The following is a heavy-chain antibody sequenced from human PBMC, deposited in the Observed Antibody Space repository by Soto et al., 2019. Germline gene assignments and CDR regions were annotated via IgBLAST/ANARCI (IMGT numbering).Heavy chain of an antibody. Sequence: EVQLVESGGGLVKPGGSLRLSCAASGFTFGSYSMNWVRQAPGKGLEWVSSISSSSSYIYYADSVKGRFTISRDNAKNPLYLQMNRRRAEDPAVYYCARGGEHYRGSHEPAYWGQGPRVTVPS. J-gene: IGHJ4*02. V-gene: IGHV3-21*01. D-gene: IGHD1-26*01. CDR1: GFTFGSYS. CDR2: ISSSSSYI. CDR3: ARGGEHYRGSHEPAY.